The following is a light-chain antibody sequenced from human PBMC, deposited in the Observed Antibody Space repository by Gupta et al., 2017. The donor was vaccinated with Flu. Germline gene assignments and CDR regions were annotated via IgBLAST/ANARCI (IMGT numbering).Light chain of an antibody. J-gene: IGKJ1*01. Sequence: PSTLSASVGDRVAITGRASHSISSWLAWDQQKPGKAPNLLIYKASSLESGVPSRFSGSGSGTEFTLTISSLEADDVATYYCKQYNSYSWTFGQGTKVEIK. CDR2: KAS. CDR1: HSISSW. CDR3: KQYNSYSWT. V-gene: IGKV1-5*03.